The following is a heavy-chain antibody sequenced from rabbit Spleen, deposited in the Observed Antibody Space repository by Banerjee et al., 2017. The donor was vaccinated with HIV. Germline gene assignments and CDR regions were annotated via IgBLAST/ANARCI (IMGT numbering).Heavy chain of an antibody. Sequence: QQQLEESGGDLVKPGASLTLTCTASGFTLSSYWMCWVRQAPGKGLEWIACIYTGSSGSTYYASWAKGRFTSSKTSSTTVTLQMTSLTAADTATYFCAREKPATSDYWDLWGQGTLVTVS. CDR1: GFTLSSYW. CDR2: IYTGSSGST. V-gene: IGHV1S45*01. J-gene: IGHJ4*01. D-gene: IGHD8-1*01. CDR3: AREKPATSDYWDL.